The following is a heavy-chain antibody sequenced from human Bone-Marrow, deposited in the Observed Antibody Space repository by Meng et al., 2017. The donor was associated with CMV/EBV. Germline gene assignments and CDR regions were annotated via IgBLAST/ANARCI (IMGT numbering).Heavy chain of an antibody. D-gene: IGHD6-25*01. CDR3: ARVTGRRRLNYYYYGMDV. V-gene: IGHV1-46*01. Sequence: ASVKVSCKASGYTFTSYYMHWVRQAPGQGLEWMGIINPSGGSTSYAQKFQGRVTMTRDTSTSTVYMELSSLRSEDTAVYYCARVTGRRRLNYYYYGMDVWGQGTTVTVSS. CDR1: GYTFTSYY. J-gene: IGHJ6*02. CDR2: INPSGGST.